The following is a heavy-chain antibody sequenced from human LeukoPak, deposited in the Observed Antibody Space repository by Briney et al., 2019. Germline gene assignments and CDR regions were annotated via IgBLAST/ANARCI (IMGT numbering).Heavy chain of an antibody. Sequence: GESLKISCKGSVYSFTSYWIGWVRQMPGKGLEWMGIIYPGDSDTRYSPSFQGQVTISADKSISTAYLQWSSLKASDTAMYYCARVAPQYQLLLDWFDPWGQGTLVTVSS. CDR2: IYPGDSDT. J-gene: IGHJ5*02. CDR1: VYSFTSYW. V-gene: IGHV5-51*01. D-gene: IGHD2-2*01. CDR3: ARVAPQYQLLLDWFDP.